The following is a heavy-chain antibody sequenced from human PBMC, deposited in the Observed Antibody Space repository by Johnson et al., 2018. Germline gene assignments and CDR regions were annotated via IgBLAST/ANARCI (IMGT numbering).Heavy chain of an antibody. CDR2: ISYDGSNK. CDR3: ARDFKGESSDWALVFQH. CDR1: GFTFSSYA. V-gene: IGHV3-30-3*01. J-gene: IGHJ1*01. D-gene: IGHD6-19*01. Sequence: QVQLVQSGGGVVQPGRSLRLSCAASGFTFSSYAMHWVRQAPGKGLEWVAVISYDGSNKYYADSVKGRFTISRDNSKNTLYLQMNSLRAEDTAVYYCARDFKGESSDWALVFQHWGQGTLVTVSS.